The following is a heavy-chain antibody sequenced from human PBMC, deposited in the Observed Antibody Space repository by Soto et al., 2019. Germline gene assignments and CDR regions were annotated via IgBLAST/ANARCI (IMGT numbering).Heavy chain of an antibody. J-gene: IGHJ2*01. D-gene: IGHD3-10*01. CDR2: IRSKPNSYAT. CDR3: TLRSSGGYFDL. Sequence: EVQLVESGGGLVQPGGSLTLSCAASGFTFSGSTIHWVRQASGKGLEWVGRIRSKPNSYATAYAASVRVRFTISRDYSKNTAYLQMNSLKTEDTDVYFCTLRSSGGYFDLWGRGTLVTVSS. CDR1: GFTFSGST. V-gene: IGHV3-73*02.